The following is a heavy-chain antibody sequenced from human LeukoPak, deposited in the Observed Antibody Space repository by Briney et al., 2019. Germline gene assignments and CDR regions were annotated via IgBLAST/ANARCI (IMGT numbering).Heavy chain of an antibody. CDR2: ITSGGSA. CDR1: GFTFSSYA. Sequence: GGSLRLSCAASGFTFSSYAMSWVRQAPGKGLEWVSAITSGGSAYYADSVKGRFTISRDNSTNTLYLQMNSLRAEDTAVYYCAKPYRSGWYPHFDNWGQGTLVTVSS. D-gene: IGHD6-19*01. J-gene: IGHJ4*02. CDR3: AKPYRSGWYPHFDN. V-gene: IGHV3-23*01.